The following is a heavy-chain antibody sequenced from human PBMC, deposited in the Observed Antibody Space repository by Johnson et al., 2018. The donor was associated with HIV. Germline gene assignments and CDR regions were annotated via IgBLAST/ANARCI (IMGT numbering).Heavy chain of an antibody. CDR2: IKEDGSQK. CDR3: ARDGFYSGSYDMFDI. V-gene: IGHV3-7*01. Sequence: VQLVESGGGLVQPGGSLRLSCAASGFIFSSYWMSWVRQAPGKGLEWVANIKEDGSQKYYVDSVKGRFTISRDNAKNSLYLQMNSLRGEDTAVYYCARDGFYSGSYDMFDIWGKGTMVTVSS. J-gene: IGHJ3*02. CDR1: GFIFSSYW. D-gene: IGHD1-26*01.